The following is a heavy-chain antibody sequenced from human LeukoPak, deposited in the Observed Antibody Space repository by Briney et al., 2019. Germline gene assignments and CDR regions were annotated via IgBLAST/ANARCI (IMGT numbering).Heavy chain of an antibody. Sequence: ASVRVSCTASVYTFTTYDINWVRQATGQGLEWMGWMNPNRGNTGYAQKFQGRVTITRNTSISTAYMELSSLRSEDTAVYYCASTSFDYWGQGTLVTVSS. D-gene: IGHD2-2*01. CDR2: MNPNRGNT. J-gene: IGHJ4*02. CDR3: ASTSFDY. CDR1: VYTFTTYD. V-gene: IGHV1-8*01.